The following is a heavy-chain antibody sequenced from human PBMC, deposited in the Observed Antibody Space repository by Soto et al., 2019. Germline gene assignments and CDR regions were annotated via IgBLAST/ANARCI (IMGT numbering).Heavy chain of an antibody. V-gene: IGHV3-23*01. CDR1: GFTFSSYV. Sequence: PGGSLRLSCAASGFTFSSYVTTWVRQAPGKGLEWVSGISGSSVMTYYADSVKGRFTISRDNSKNALYLQMNSLRAEDTAVYYCAKSLYDSSGYQPLGFWGQGTLVTVSS. J-gene: IGHJ4*02. D-gene: IGHD3-22*01. CDR3: AKSLYDSSGYQPLGF. CDR2: ISGSSVMT.